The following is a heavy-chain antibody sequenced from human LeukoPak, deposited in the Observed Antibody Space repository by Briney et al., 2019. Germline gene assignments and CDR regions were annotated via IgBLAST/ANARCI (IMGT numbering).Heavy chain of an antibody. CDR1: GFTFSSYA. CDR2: IWYDGSNK. J-gene: IGHJ4*02. Sequence: GGSLRLSCAASGFTFSSYAMHWVRHAPDKGLESVAVIWYDGSNKYYADSVKSRFTISRDKSKNTLYLQKNSLRAEDTAVYYCERDRSIVPTFDYWGKGNVVRVS. CDR3: ERDRSIVPTFDY. D-gene: IGHD2-21*01. V-gene: IGHV3-33*01.